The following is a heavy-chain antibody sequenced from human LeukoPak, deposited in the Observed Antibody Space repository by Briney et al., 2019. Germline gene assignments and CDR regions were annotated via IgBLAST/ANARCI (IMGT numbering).Heavy chain of an antibody. J-gene: IGHJ3*02. Sequence: SETLSLTCTVSGGSISSSSYYWGWIRQPPGKGLEWIGSIYYSGSTYYNPSLKSRVTISVDTSKNQFSLKLSSVTAADTAVYYCARDETGGVAFDIWGQGTMVTVSS. V-gene: IGHV4-39*07. D-gene: IGHD1-26*01. CDR2: IYYSGST. CDR1: GGSISSSSYY. CDR3: ARDETGGVAFDI.